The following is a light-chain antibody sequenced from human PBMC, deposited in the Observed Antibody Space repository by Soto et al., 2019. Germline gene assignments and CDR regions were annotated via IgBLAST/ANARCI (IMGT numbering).Light chain of an antibody. J-gene: IGKJ5*01. CDR3: QQYGSSSWT. CDR2: GAS. Sequence: TQSPGTLSLSPGERATLSCRSSQSVSSSYLAWYQQKPGQAPRLLIYGASSRATGIPDRFSGSGSGTDFTLTISRLEPEDFAVYYCQQYGSSSWTFGQGTRLEIK. CDR1: QSVSSSY. V-gene: IGKV3-20*01.